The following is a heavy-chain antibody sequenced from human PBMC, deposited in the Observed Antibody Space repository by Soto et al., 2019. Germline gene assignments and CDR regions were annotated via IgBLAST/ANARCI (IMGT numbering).Heavy chain of an antibody. D-gene: IGHD1-26*01. Sequence: ASVKVSCKASGYTFTGHYIHWVRQAPEQGPEWMGEIGPESGATRYAQRFQGRVTMTRDMSITTVYMELNNLSPDDTAVYYCGRGRSGQIGVFYSGQGTPVTVSS. CDR2: IGPESGAT. J-gene: IGHJ4*02. CDR3: GRGRSGQIGVFY. V-gene: IGHV1-2*02. CDR1: GYTFTGHY.